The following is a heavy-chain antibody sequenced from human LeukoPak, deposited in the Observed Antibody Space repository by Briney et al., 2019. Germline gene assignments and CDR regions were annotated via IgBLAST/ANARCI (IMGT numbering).Heavy chain of an antibody. V-gene: IGHV4-38-2*02. CDR2: IYHSGTT. J-gene: IGHJ5*02. D-gene: IGHD1-26*01. CDR3: ARDGSYYRDWFDP. CDR1: GYSISTGYF. Sequence: SETLSLTCTVSGYSISTGYFWGWIRQTPGKGLEWIGSIYHSGTTYYNPSLKSRVTISVDTSENQFSLKLNSVTAADTAVYYCARDGSYYRDWFDPWGQGTLVTVSS.